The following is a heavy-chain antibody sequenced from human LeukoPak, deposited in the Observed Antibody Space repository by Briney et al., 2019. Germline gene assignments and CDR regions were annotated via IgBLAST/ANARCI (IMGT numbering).Heavy chain of an antibody. CDR1: GFSFSSYN. D-gene: IGHD1-26*01. J-gene: IGHJ6*03. CDR2: ISSHSSYI. CDR3: ARDPYNGNYGDSYFYYMDV. V-gene: IGHV3-21*01. Sequence: PGGSLRLSCAASGFSFSSYNMNWVRQAPGKGLEWVSFISSHSSYIYYADSAKGRFTISRDNAKNSLYLQMNSLRAEDTAIYYCARDPYNGNYGDSYFYYMDVWGKGTTVTISS.